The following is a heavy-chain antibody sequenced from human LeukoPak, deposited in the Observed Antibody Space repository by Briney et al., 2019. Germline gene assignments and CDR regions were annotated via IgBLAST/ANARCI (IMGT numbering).Heavy chain of an antibody. CDR3: ARARVPIAVAGLYYFDY. D-gene: IGHD6-19*01. J-gene: IGHJ4*02. V-gene: IGHV1-2*02. Sequence: ASVKVSCKSSGFTFTDEYIHWVRQAPGQGLEWMGWINPYSGAINYAQKFQGRVTLTRDTSISTAYMELSRLKSDDTAVYYCARARVPIAVAGLYYFDYWGQGALVTVSS. CDR1: GFTFTDEY. CDR2: INPYSGAI.